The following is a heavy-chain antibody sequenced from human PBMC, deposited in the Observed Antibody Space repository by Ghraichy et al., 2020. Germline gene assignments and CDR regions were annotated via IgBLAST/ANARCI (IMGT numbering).Heavy chain of an antibody. D-gene: IGHD3-10*01. CDR3: VKGGSYYYYYYYMDV. J-gene: IGHJ6*03. Sequence: GESLNISCSASGFTFSSYAMHWVRQAPGKGLEYVSAISSNGGSTYYADSVKGRFTISRDNSKNTLYLQMSSLRAEDTAVYYCVKGGSYYYYYYYMDVWGKGTTVTVSS. V-gene: IGHV3-64D*06. CDR2: ISSNGGST. CDR1: GFTFSSYA.